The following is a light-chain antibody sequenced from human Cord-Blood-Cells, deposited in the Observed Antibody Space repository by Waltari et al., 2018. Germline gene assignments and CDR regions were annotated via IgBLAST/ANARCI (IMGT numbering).Light chain of an antibody. CDR2: GNG. V-gene: IGLV1-40*01. J-gene: IGLJ3*02. Sequence: QSVLTQPPSVSGAPGQRVTISCTGSSSNIGAGYDVHWYQQLPGTAPKLLIYGNGNRPSGVPDRFSGSKSGTAASLAITGLQAEDEADYYCQSYDSSLSGSWVFGGGTKLTVL. CDR1: SSNIGAGYD. CDR3: QSYDSSLSGSWV.